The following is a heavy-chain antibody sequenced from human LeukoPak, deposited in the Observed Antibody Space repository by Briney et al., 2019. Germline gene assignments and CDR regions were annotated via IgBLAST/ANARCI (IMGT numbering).Heavy chain of an antibody. D-gene: IGHD2-15*01. J-gene: IGHJ4*02. CDR1: GFTFSGYG. V-gene: IGHV3-23*01. CDR3: AKGAGYCSGGSCQQFDY. Sequence: AGGSLRLSCAASGFTFSGYGMSWVRQAPGKGLKWVSAISGSGGSTYYADSVKGRITISRDNSKNTLYLQMNSLRAEDTAVYYCAKGAGYCSGGSCQQFDYWGQGTLVTVSS. CDR2: ISGSGGST.